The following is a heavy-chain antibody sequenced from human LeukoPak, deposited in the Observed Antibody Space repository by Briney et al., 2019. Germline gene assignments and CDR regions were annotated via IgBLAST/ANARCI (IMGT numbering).Heavy chain of an antibody. V-gene: IGHV4-59*01. D-gene: IGHD3-3*01. Sequence: PSETLSLTCTVSGGSISSYYWSWIRQPPRKGLEWIGYICYSGSTNYNPSLKGRVTISVDTSKNQFSLKLSSVTAADTAVYYCARDIPHYDFWSGYSRSDAFDIWGQGTMVTVSS. CDR1: GGSISSYY. J-gene: IGHJ3*02. CDR2: ICYSGST. CDR3: ARDIPHYDFWSGYSRSDAFDI.